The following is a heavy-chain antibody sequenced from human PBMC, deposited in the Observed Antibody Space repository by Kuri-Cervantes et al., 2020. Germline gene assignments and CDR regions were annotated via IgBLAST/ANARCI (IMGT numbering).Heavy chain of an antibody. V-gene: IGHV3-49*03. D-gene: IGHD3-10*01. CDR2: ISSKAFGGTT. CDR3: ATSSGNYGSGNYYHLPFDY. CDR1: GFTFGDYA. Sequence: GESLKISCITSGFTFGDYAMSWFRQAPGKGLEWVGFISSKAFGGTTEYVASVKGRFTISRDDSKSIAYLQMNSLKTEDTAVYYCATSSGNYGSGNYYHLPFDYWGQGTLVTVSS. J-gene: IGHJ4*02.